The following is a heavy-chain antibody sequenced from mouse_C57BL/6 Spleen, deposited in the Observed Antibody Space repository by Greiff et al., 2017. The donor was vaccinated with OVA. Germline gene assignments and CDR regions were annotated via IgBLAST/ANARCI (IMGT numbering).Heavy chain of an antibody. V-gene: IGHV1-42*01. Sequence: VQLQQSGPELVKPGASVKISCKASGYSFTGYYMNWVKQSPEKSLEWIGEINPSTGGTTYNQKFKAKATLTVDKSSSTAYMQLKSLTSEDSAVYYCARGHYYGSSLYAMDYWGQGTSVTVSS. CDR1: GYSFTGYY. D-gene: IGHD1-1*01. CDR2: INPSTGGT. J-gene: IGHJ4*01. CDR3: ARGHYYGSSLYAMDY.